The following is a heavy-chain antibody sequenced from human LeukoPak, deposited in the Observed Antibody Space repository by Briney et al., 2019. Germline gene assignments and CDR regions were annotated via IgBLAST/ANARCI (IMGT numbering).Heavy chain of an antibody. J-gene: IGHJ4*02. CDR1: GYTFTSYG. D-gene: IGHD3-22*01. V-gene: IGHV1-18*01. CDR2: ISAYNGNT. Sequence: ASVKVSCKASGYTFTSYGISWVRQAPGQGLEWMGWISAYNGNTNYAQKLQGRVTMTTDTSTSTAYMELRSLRSDDTAVYYCARDQHYDSSGYYFRLGPYWGQGTLVTVSS. CDR3: ARDQHYDSSGYYFRLGPY.